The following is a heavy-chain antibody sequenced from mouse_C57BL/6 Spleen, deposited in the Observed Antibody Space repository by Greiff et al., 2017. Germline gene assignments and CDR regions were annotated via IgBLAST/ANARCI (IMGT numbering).Heavy chain of an antibody. CDR2: IDPNSGGT. J-gene: IGHJ2*01. D-gene: IGHD3-2*02. V-gene: IGHV1-72*01. CDR1: GYTFTSYW. Sequence: QVQLQQPGAELVKPGASVKLSCKASGYTFTSYWMHWVKQRPGRGLEWIGRIDPNSGGTKYNEKFKSKATLTVDKPSSTAYMQRSGLTSEDSAVDYWAREESSAGHLDEWGEGTTRTVAS. CDR3: AREESSAGHLDE.